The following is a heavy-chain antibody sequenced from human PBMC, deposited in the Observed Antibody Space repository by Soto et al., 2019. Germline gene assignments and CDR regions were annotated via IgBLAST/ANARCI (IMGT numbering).Heavy chain of an antibody. Sequence: SVKVSCKASGFTVTRSAMQLVRQARVQLLELIVWIVVGIFNTDYSQKFQERFTITMYMSTITSYIELIILISDYTSMYYCSAGPFMVRGPLHYSYYGMDVWGQGTTVTVSS. J-gene: IGHJ6*02. V-gene: IGHV1-58*02. CDR1: GFTVTRSA. D-gene: IGHD3-10*01. CDR3: SAGPFMVRGPLHYSYYGMDV. CDR2: IVVGIFNT.